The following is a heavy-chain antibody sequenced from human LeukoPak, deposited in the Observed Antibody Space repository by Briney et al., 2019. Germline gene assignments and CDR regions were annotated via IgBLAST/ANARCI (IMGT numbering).Heavy chain of an antibody. CDR1: GGSISSGSYY. CDR2: IYTSGST. Sequence: SETLSLTCTVSGGSISSGSYYWSWIRQPAGKGLEWIGRIYTSGSTNYNPSLKSRVTISVDTSKNQFSLKLSSVTAADTAVYYCARSSVVPAAIKYYYYYMDVWGKGTTVTVSS. CDR3: ARSSVVPAAIKYYYYYMDV. D-gene: IGHD2-2*01. J-gene: IGHJ6*03. V-gene: IGHV4-61*02.